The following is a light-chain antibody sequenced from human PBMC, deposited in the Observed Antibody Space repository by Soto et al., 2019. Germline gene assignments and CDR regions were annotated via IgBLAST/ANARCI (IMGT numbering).Light chain of an antibody. Sequence: QLVLTQSPSASTSLGASVRLTCTLSSGHSTYSIAWHQQQPEKAPRFLMNLNSDGSLSKGDGIPDRFSGSTSGAERYLTISSLQSEDEADYYCQTWGLGFRVFGGGTKLTVL. CDR2: LNSDGSL. V-gene: IGLV4-69*01. CDR1: SGHSTYS. CDR3: QTWGLGFRV. J-gene: IGLJ2*01.